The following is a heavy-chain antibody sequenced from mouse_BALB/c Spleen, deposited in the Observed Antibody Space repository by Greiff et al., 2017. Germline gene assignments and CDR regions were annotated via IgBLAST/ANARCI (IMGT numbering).Heavy chain of an antibody. Sequence: QVHVKQSGAELVKPGASVKLSCKASGYTFTSYYMYWVKQRPGQGLEWIGEINPSNGGTNFNEKFKSKATLTVDKSSSTAYMQLSSLTSEDSAVYYCTIYGNYLAWFAYWGQGTLVTVSA. D-gene: IGHD2-1*01. CDR2: INPSNGGT. V-gene: IGHV1S81*02. CDR3: TIYGNYLAWFAY. CDR1: GYTFTSYY. J-gene: IGHJ3*01.